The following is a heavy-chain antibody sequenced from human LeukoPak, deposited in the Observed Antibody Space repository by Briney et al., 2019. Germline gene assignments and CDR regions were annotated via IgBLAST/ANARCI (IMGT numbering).Heavy chain of an antibody. Sequence: RSGGSLRLSCAASGFTFSGYSMTWVRQAPGKGLEWVSSISTSGRDIYYADSVTGRFTTSRDNAKNSLYLQMNSLRAEDTAVYYCARDGLTGDTPPYYYTYLDVWGKGTTVTVSS. CDR1: GFTFSGYS. V-gene: IGHV3-21*01. D-gene: IGHD1-20*01. CDR3: ARDGLTGDTPPYYYTYLDV. J-gene: IGHJ6*03. CDR2: ISTSGRDI.